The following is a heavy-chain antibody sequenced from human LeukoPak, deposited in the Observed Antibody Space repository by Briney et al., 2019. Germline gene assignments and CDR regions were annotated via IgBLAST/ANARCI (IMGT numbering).Heavy chain of an antibody. CDR2: IIPFFGLA. J-gene: IGHJ4*02. CDR3: ARGGTGTTIFDY. Sequence: ASVKVSCKASGGTFSSYAISWVRQAPGQGLEWMGGIIPFFGLANYAQKFQGKVTFTTDESTSTAYMEVSSLRSEDTAVYYCARGGTGTTIFDYWGQGTLVTVSS. CDR1: GGTFSSYA. D-gene: IGHD1-7*01. V-gene: IGHV1-69*05.